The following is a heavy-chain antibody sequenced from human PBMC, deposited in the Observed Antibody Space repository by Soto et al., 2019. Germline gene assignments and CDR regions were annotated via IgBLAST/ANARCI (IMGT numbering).Heavy chain of an antibody. CDR3: ARDLNLGSFDY. CDR2: ISSSSSTI. Sequence: PGGSLRLSCAASGFTFSGYAMTWVRQAPGKGLEWVSYISSSSSTIYYADSVKGRFTISRDNAKNSLYLQMNSLRAEDTAVYYCARDLNLGSFDYWGQGTLVTVSS. V-gene: IGHV3-48*01. CDR1: GFTFSGYA. J-gene: IGHJ4*02.